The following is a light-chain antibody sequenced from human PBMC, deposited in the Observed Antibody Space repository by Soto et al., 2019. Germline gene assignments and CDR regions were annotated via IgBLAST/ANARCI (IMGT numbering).Light chain of an antibody. Sequence: QSALTQPPSASGSPGQSVTISCTGNSGDVGGYNYVSWYQQHPGKAPKLMIFEVSERPSGVPDRFSASKSGNTASLTVSGLQAEDEADYYCSSYAGSNNYVFGTGTKVTVL. CDR1: SGDVGGYNY. CDR2: EVS. CDR3: SSYAGSNNYV. V-gene: IGLV2-8*01. J-gene: IGLJ1*01.